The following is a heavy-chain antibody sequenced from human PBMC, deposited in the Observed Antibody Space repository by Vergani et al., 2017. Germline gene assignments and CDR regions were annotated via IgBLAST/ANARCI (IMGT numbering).Heavy chain of an antibody. V-gene: IGHV3-21*01. CDR2: ISSSSSYI. J-gene: IGHJ4*02. Sequence: EVQLVESGGGLVKPGGSLRLSCAASGFTFSSYSMNWVRQAPGTGLEWVSSISSSSSYIYYADSVKGRFTISRDNAKNSLYLQMNSLRAEDTAVYYCARVSAYCGGDCSRDYWGQGTLVTVSS. CDR1: GFTFSSYS. CDR3: ARVSAYCGGDCSRDY. D-gene: IGHD2-21*02.